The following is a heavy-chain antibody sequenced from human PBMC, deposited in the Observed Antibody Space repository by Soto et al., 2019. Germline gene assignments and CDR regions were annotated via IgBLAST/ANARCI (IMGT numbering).Heavy chain of an antibody. J-gene: IGHJ3*02. D-gene: IGHD5-12*01. V-gene: IGHV3-7*01. CDR1: GFTFSSYW. CDR2: IKQDGSEK. Sequence: PGGSLRLSCAASGFTFSSYWMSWVRQAPGKGLEWVANIKQDGSEKYYVDSVKGRFTISRDNAKNSLYLQMNSLRAEDTAVYYCARDPPRYSGYDFAFDIWGQGTMVTVSS. CDR3: ARDPPRYSGYDFAFDI.